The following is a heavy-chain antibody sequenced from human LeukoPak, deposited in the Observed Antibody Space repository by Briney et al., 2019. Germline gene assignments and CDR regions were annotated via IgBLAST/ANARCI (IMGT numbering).Heavy chain of an antibody. J-gene: IGHJ4*02. CDR1: GFPFSSYW. V-gene: IGHV3-7*04. CDR2: IKQDGSKK. Sequence: GGSLRLSCAASGFPFSSYWMTWVRQAPGKGLEWVANIKQDGSKKSYVDSVKGRFTISRDNAKNSLYLQMNSLRAEDTAIYYCTRVGYIDEGIDYWGQGTLVTVSS. CDR3: TRVGYIDEGIDY. D-gene: IGHD5-24*01.